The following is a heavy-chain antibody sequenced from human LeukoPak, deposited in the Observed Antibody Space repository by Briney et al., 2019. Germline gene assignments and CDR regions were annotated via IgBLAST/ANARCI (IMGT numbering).Heavy chain of an antibody. V-gene: IGHV3-21*01. CDR1: GFTFSSYS. CDR3: ARGVSSIVGATTAFDY. CDR2: ISSSSSYI. J-gene: IGHJ4*02. Sequence: GGSLRLSCAASGFTFSSYSMNWVRQAPGKGLEWVSSISSSSSYIYYADSVKGRFTISRDNAKNSLYLQMNSLRAEDTAVYYCARGVSSIVGATTAFDYWGQGTLVTVFS. D-gene: IGHD1-26*01.